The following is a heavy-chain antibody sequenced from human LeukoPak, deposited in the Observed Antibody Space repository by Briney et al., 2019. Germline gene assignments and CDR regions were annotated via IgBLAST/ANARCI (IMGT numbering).Heavy chain of an antibody. CDR3: AYFKVGFDP. CDR1: GGSISSGGYS. D-gene: IGHD2/OR15-2a*01. CDR2: IYHSGST. J-gene: IGHJ5*02. V-gene: IGHV4-30-2*01. Sequence: SETLSLTCTVSGGSISSGGYSWSWIRQPPGKGLEWIGYIYHSGSTYYNPSLKSRVTISVDRSKNQFSLKLSSVTAADTAVYYCAYFKVGFDPWGQGTLVTVSS.